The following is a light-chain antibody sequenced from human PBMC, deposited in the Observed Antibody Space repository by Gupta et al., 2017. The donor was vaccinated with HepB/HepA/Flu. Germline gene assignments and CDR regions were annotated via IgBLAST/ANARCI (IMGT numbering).Light chain of an antibody. J-gene: IGKJ1*01. Sequence: DIQMTQSPSTLSASVGDRVTITCRASQSISTWLAWYQQKPGKAPKLLIYRASRLDSGVPSRFSGSGSGTEFTLKISSLQPEDFAIYYCKQQKRYPWSFGQGTTVEI. CDR3: KQQKRYPWS. CDR1: QSISTW. CDR2: RAS. V-gene: IGKV1-5*03.